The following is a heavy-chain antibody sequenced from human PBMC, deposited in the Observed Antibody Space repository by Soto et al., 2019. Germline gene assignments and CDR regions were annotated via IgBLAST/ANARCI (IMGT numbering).Heavy chain of an antibody. V-gene: IGHV3-30-3*01. CDR1: GFTFSSYA. Sequence: GGSLRLSCSASGFTFSSYAMHWVRQAPGKGLEWVAVISYDGSNKYYADSVKGRFTISRDNSKNTLYLQMNSLRAEDTAVYYCARSQLELTYYYYGMDVWGQGTTVTVSS. CDR3: ARSQLELTYYYYGMDV. D-gene: IGHD1-7*01. CDR2: ISYDGSNK. J-gene: IGHJ6*02.